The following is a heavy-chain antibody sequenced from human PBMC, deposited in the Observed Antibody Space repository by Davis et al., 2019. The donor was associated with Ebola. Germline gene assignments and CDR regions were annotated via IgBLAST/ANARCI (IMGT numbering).Heavy chain of an antibody. D-gene: IGHD6-6*01. CDR3: ARVIEDSSSSGLDY. CDR2: IYFSGRT. V-gene: IGHV4-31*03. CDR1: GGSISSGGSY. Sequence: SETLSLTCTVSGGSISSGGSYWTWIRQHSGKGLEWIGYIYFSGRTNYNPSLKSRVAISIDTSKNQFSLQLSSVTAADTAVYYCARVIEDSSSSGLDYWGQGTLVTVSS. J-gene: IGHJ4*02.